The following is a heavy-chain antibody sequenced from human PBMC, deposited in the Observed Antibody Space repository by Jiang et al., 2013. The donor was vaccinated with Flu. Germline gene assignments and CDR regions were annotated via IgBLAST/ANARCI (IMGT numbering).Heavy chain of an antibody. V-gene: IGHV4-31*02. D-gene: IGHD3-3*01. CDR2: IYYSGST. J-gene: IGHJ6*02. CDR1: SISSGGYY. CDR3: ARDGWHYDFWSGYYRVPMDV. Sequence: SISSGGYYWSWIRQHPGKGLEWIGYIYYSGSTYYNPSLKSRVTISVDTSKNQFSLKLSSVTAADTAVYYCARDGWHYDFWSGYYRVPMDVWGQGTTVTVSS.